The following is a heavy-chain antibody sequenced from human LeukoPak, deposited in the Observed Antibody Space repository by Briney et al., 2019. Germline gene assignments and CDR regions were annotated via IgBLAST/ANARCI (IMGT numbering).Heavy chain of an antibody. CDR2: IYYSGTT. V-gene: IGHV4-39*01. CDR1: GGSISSSSYY. CDR3: AGQVSDYFYYYIDV. J-gene: IGHJ6*03. Sequence: PSETLSLTCSVSGGSISSSSYYWHWIRQPPGKGLEWVGSIYYSGTTYYNSSLKSRVTISEDTSKNRFSLMLTSVTAADTAVYYCAGQVSDYFYYYIDVWGEGTTVIVSS.